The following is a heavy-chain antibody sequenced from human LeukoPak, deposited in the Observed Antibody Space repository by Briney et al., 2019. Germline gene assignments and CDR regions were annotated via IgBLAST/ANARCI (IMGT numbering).Heavy chain of an antibody. V-gene: IGHV3-49*04. CDR3: TGLDLFYYDGSDYPG. Sequence: PGRSLRLSCTASGFTFGDYAMSWVRQAPGKGLEWVGFISSKAYGGTTEYAASVKGRFTISRDDSKSIAYLQMNSLKTEDTAVYYCTGLDLFYYDGSDYPGWGQGTLVTVSS. CDR2: ISSKAYGGTT. CDR1: GFTFGDYA. J-gene: IGHJ4*02. D-gene: IGHD3-22*01.